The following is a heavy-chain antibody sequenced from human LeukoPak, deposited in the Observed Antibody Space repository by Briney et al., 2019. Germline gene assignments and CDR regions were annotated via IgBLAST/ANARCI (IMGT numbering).Heavy chain of an antibody. J-gene: IGHJ5*02. CDR2: IDTNTGNP. CDR3: ARVVRDPTAMVTP. CDR1: GYTFTNYT. Sequence: GASVKVSCKASGYTFTNYTLNWVRQAPGQGLEWMGWIDTNTGNPTYAQGFIGRFVFSLDTSVTTAYLQISSLKAEDTAVYYCARVVRDPTAMVTPWGQGTLVTVSS. V-gene: IGHV7-4-1*02. D-gene: IGHD5-18*01.